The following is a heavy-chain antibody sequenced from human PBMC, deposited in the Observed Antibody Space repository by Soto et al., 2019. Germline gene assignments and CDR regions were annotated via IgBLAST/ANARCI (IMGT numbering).Heavy chain of an antibody. J-gene: IGHJ4*02. CDR3: ARLRWEQPWVFDY. D-gene: IGHD1-26*01. CDR2: INHSGGT. CDR1: GGSFSGYY. Sequence: QVQLQQWGAGLFKPSETLSLTCAVYGGSFSGYYWSWIRQPPVKGLEWIGEINHSGGTNYNPSLKSRVTISVDTSKNQFSLKLSSVTAADTAVFYCARLRWEQPWVFDYWGQGTLVTVSS. V-gene: IGHV4-34*02.